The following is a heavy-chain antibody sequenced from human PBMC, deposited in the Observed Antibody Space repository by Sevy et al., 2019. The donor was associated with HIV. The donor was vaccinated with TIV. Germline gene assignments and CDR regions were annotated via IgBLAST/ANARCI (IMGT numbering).Heavy chain of an antibody. V-gene: IGHV4-39*01. J-gene: IGHJ4*02. Sequence: SETLSLTCTVSGGSISSSSYYWGWIRQPPGKGLEWIGSIYYSGSTYYNPSLKSRVTISVDTSKNQFSLKLGSVTAADTAVYYCARHRAPPPLKDLFWSGYYDFDYWGQGTLVTVSS. D-gene: IGHD3-3*01. CDR2: IYYSGST. CDR3: ARHRAPPPLKDLFWSGYYDFDY. CDR1: GGSISSSSYY.